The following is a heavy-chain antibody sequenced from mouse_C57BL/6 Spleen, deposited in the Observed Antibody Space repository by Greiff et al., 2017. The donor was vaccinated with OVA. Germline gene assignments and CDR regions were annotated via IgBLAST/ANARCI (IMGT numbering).Heavy chain of an antibody. J-gene: IGHJ2*01. CDR3: ARHEATRYFDY. CDR1: GFTFSSYG. D-gene: IGHD6-1*01. CDR2: ISSGGSYT. V-gene: IGHV5-6*01. Sequence: EVQLVESGGDLVKPGGSLKLSCAASGFTFSSYGMSWVRQTPDKRLEWVATISSGGSYTSYPDSVKGRFTISRDNAKNTLYLQMSSLKSEDTAMYYCARHEATRYFDYWGQGTTLTVSS.